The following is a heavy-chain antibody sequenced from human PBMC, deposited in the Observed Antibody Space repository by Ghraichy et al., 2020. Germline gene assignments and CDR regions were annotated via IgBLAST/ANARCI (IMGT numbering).Heavy chain of an antibody. CDR1: GFTVSSNY. D-gene: IGHD6-19*01. V-gene: IGHV3-53*01. CDR3: ARDKLSSGWYGGFGYWYFDL. J-gene: IGHJ2*01. CDR2: IYSGGST. Sequence: GGSLRLSCAASGFTVSSNYMSWVRQAPGKGLEWVSVIYSGGSTYYAESVKGRFTISRDNSKNTLYLQMNSLRAEDTAVYYCARDKLSSGWYGGFGYWYFDLLGRGTLVTVSS.